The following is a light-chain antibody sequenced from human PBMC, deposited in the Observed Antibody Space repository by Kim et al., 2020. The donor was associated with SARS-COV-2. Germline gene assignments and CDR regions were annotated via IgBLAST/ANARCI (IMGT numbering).Light chain of an antibody. CDR1: QSVNNW. J-gene: IGKJ2*01. CDR3: QQYTSYPYT. V-gene: IGKV1-5*03. Sequence: DIQMTQSPSTLSASVGDRVTITCRTSQSVNNWLAWYQQKPGKAPKLLIYKASGLQSGVPSRFSGSGSGTEFTLTISSLQSDDFASYYYQQYTSYPYTFGQGTKLEI. CDR2: KAS.